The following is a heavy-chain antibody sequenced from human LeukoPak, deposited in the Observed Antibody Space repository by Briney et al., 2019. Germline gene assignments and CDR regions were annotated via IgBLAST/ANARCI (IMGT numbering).Heavy chain of an antibody. CDR3: ARVCSSTSCPDY. V-gene: IGHV1-2*04. CDR1: GYTFTGYY. D-gene: IGHD2-2*01. Sequence: ASVKVSCKASGYTFTGYYMHWVRQAPGQGLEWMGWINPNSGGTNYAQKFQGWVTMTRDTSISTAYMELSRLRSEDTAVYYCARVCSSTSCPDYWGQGTLVTVSS. CDR2: INPNSGGT. J-gene: IGHJ4*02.